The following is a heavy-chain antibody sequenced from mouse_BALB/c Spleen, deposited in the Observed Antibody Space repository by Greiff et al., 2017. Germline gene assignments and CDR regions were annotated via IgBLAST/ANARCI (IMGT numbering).Heavy chain of an antibody. CDR2: ISSGGST. Sequence: EVMLVESGGGLVKPGGSLKLSCAASGFTFSSYAMSWVRQTPEKRLEWVASISSGGSTYYPDSVKGRFTISRDNARNILYLQMSSLRSEDTAMYYCARGYDGYFDVWGAGTTVTVSS. J-gene: IGHJ1*01. D-gene: IGHD2-3*01. CDR3: ARGYDGYFDV. V-gene: IGHV5-6-5*01. CDR1: GFTFSSYA.